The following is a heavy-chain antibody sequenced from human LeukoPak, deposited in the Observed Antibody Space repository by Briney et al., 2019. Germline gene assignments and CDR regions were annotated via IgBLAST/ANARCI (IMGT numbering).Heavy chain of an antibody. CDR3: ARGPLGFCTTSGCSTDAFDI. D-gene: IGHD2-2*02. CDR2: VYYSGST. V-gene: IGHV4-59*01. Sequence: SETLSLTCTVSAGAIRNYDWSWIRQPPGQGLEGIGYVYYSGSTDYNPSLQSRVTISVDIPKKHFSLKLTSVTAADTAVYYCARGPLGFCTTSGCSTDAFDIWGKGTMVTVSS. J-gene: IGHJ3*02. CDR1: AGAIRNYD.